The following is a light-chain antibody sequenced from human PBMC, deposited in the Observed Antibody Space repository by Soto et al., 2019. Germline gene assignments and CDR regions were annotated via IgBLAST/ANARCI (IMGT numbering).Light chain of an antibody. CDR3: QQYGSSPST. Sequence: EIVLTQSPGTLSLSPGERATLSCRASQSVSCSYLAWYQQKPGQAPRLLIYGASSRATGIPDRFSGSGSGTDFTLTISRLEPEDFAVYYCQQYGSSPSTFGPGTKVDIK. V-gene: IGKV3-20*01. CDR1: QSVSCSY. J-gene: IGKJ3*01. CDR2: GAS.